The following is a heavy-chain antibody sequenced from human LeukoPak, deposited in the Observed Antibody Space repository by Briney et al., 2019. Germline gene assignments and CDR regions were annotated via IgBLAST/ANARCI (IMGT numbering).Heavy chain of an antibody. Sequence: ASVTVSCKASGYTFTGYYMHWVRQTPGQGLEWMGWINPNSGGTNYAQKFQGRVTMTRDTSISTAYMDLSRLRSDDTAVYYCARDSSSSDFYYYYGMDVWGQGTTVTVSS. CDR3: ARDSSSSDFYYYYGMDV. CDR2: INPNSGGT. D-gene: IGHD6-6*01. V-gene: IGHV1-2*02. J-gene: IGHJ6*02. CDR1: GYTFTGYY.